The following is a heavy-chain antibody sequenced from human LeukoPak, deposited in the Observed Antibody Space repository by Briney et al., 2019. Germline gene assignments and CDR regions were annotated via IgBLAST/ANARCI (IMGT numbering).Heavy chain of an antibody. V-gene: IGHV3-23*01. CDR2: ISGSGGNT. D-gene: IGHD6-13*01. J-gene: IGHJ4*02. CDR1: GFSISSYA. Sequence: GGSLRLSCAASGFSISSYAMSWVRQAPGKGLEWVSAISGSGGNTFYADSVKGRFTISRDNSKNTLYLQMNSLRAEDTAVYYCAKDAAGPEYWGQGTLVTVSS. CDR3: AKDAAGPEY.